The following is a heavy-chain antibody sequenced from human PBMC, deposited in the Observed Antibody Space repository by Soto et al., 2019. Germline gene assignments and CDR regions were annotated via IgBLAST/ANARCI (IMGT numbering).Heavy chain of an antibody. V-gene: IGHV1-2*04. J-gene: IGHJ6*02. Sequence: ASVKVSCKASGYTFTGYYMHWVRQAPGQGLEWMGWINPNSGGTNYAQKFQGWVTMTRDTSISTAYMELSRLRSDDTAVYYCARSPPYAARPDPTPFDYYYYGMDVWGQGTTVTVSS. CDR2: INPNSGGT. D-gene: IGHD6-6*01. CDR1: GYTFTGYY. CDR3: ARSPPYAARPDPTPFDYYYYGMDV.